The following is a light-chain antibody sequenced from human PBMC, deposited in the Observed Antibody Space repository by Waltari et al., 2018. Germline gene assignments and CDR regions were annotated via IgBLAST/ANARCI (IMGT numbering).Light chain of an antibody. CDR3: QQYYSTPLT. CDR2: WAS. CDR1: QSVLYSSNNKNY. J-gene: IGKJ4*01. Sequence: DIVMTQSPDSLAVSLGERAPINCKSSQSVLYSSNNKNYLALYQQKPGQPPKLLIYWASTRESGVPDRFSGSGSGTDFTLTINSLQAADVAVYYCQQYYSTPLTFGGGTKVEIK. V-gene: IGKV4-1*01.